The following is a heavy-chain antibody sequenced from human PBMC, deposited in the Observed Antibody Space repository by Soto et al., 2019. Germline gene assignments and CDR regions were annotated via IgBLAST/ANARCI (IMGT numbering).Heavy chain of an antibody. Sequence: GGSLRLSCAASGFTLTSYTIQWVRQAPGKGLEWVAVISNDGSHKYYADSVKGRFTISRDTFKNTVYLQMNSLRPEDTAMYYCTKGAERTVQRFLDWVCGHWGQGTPVTVSS. J-gene: IGHJ4*02. CDR1: GFTLTSYT. V-gene: IGHV3-30-3*01. CDR3: TKGAERTVQRFLDWVCGH. CDR2: ISNDGSHK. D-gene: IGHD3-9*01.